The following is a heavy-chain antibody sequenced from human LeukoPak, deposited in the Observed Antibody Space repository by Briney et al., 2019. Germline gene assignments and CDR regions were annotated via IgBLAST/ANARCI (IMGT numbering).Heavy chain of an antibody. D-gene: IGHD3-10*01. Sequence: PGGSLRLSCAASGFTFSRYSMNWVRQAPGKGLEWVSAISGSGGSTYYADSVKGRFTISRDNSKNTLYLQMNSLRAEDTAVYYCARVQYYYNSGSYLSSLDYWGQGTLVTVSS. CDR2: ISGSGGST. CDR1: GFTFSRYS. CDR3: ARVQYYYNSGSYLSSLDY. V-gene: IGHV3-23*01. J-gene: IGHJ4*02.